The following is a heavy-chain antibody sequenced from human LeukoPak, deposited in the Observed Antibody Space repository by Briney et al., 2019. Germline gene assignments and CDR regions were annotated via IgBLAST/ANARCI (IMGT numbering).Heavy chain of an antibody. CDR2: INPSGGST. CDR1: VYTFTSYY. J-gene: IGHJ3*02. CDR3: ARVRDGYNDAFDI. Sequence: ASVKVSCKASVYTFTSYYMHWVRQAPGQGLEWMGIINPSGGSTSYAQKFQGRVTMTRDMSTSTVYMELSSLRSEDTAVYYCARVRDGYNDAFDIWGQGTMVIVSS. V-gene: IGHV1-46*01. D-gene: IGHD5-24*01.